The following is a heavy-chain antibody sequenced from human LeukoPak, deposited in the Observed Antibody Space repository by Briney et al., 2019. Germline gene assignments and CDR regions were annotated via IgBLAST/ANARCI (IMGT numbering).Heavy chain of an antibody. CDR1: GYTFTSYD. J-gene: IGHJ5*02. V-gene: IGHV1-8*01. Sequence: ASVKVSCKASGYTFTSYDINWVRQATGQGLEWMGWMNPNSGNTGYAQKFQGRVTITTDESTSTANMELSSLRSEDTAVYYCALYCSSTSCLATNSPWGQGTLVTVSS. CDR3: ALYCSSTSCLATNSP. D-gene: IGHD2-2*01. CDR2: MNPNSGNT.